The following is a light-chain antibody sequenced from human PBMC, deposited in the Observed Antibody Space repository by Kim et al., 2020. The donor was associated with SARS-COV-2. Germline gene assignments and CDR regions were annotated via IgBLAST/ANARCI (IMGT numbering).Light chain of an antibody. CDR3: QSYDSSLSGSYV. Sequence: VTISCTGSSSNIGAGYDVQWYQQVPGTAPKFLIYGNSNRPSGVPDRFSGSKSGTSASLSITGLQAEDEADYYCQSYDSSLSGSYVFGTGTKVTVL. J-gene: IGLJ1*01. CDR1: SSNIGAGYD. CDR2: GNS. V-gene: IGLV1-40*01.